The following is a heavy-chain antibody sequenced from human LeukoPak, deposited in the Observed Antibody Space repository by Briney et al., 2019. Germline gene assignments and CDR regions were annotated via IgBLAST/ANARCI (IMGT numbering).Heavy chain of an antibody. V-gene: IGHV4-34*01. CDR2: INHSGST. D-gene: IGHD2-2*02. CDR1: GGSFSGYY. CDR3: ARAQSCSSTSCYIVYYFDY. J-gene: IGHJ4*02. Sequence: SETLSLTCAVYGGSFSGYYWSWIRQPPGKGLEWIGEINHSGSTNYNPSLKSRVTISVDTSKNQFSLKLSSVTAADTAVYYCARAQSCSSTSCYIVYYFDYWGQGTLVTVSS.